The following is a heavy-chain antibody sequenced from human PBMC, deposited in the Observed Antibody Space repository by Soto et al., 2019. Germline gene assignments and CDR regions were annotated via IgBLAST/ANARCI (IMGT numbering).Heavy chain of an antibody. CDR2: ISPYTGNT. J-gene: IGHJ6*02. V-gene: IGHV1-18*01. Sequence: QVQLVQSGDEVKKPGASVKVSCKASGYIFVNYGIAWVRQAPGQGLEWMGWISPYTGNTHSATKVQGRLTMTTDTSTSTAYMDQGSLKSDDTAVYYCVMVDNYVTPTPQDVWGQGTTVTVSS. CDR3: VMVDNYVTPTPQDV. CDR1: GYIFVNYG. D-gene: IGHD3-16*01.